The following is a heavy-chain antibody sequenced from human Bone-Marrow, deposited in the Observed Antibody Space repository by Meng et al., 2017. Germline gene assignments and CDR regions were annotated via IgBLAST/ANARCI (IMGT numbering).Heavy chain of an antibody. CDR1: GYSINSGYW. CDR3: AREDGSTSTTNWFDP. Sequence: ESLKISCAVSGYSINSGYWWGWIRQPPGSGLEWIGSVYRGGSTYYNPSLKTRVTMSVDTSTNHFSMKLSSVTAADTALYYCAREDGSTSTTNWFDPWGQGVLVTVSS. D-gene: IGHD1-1*01. CDR2: VYRGGST. V-gene: IGHV4-38-2*02. J-gene: IGHJ5*02.